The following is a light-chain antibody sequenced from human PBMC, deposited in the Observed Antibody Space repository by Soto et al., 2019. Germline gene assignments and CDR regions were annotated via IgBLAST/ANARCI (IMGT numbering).Light chain of an antibody. J-gene: IGKJ1*01. CDR1: QSISSW. V-gene: IGKV1-5*03. CDR2: KAS. Sequence: DIQMTQSPSTLSASVGDRVTITCRASQSISSWLAWYQQKPGKAPKLLIYKASSLARRVPSRFSGSGSGTEFTLTISSLHPDDFATYYCKQYDNYPWTLGQGTKVEIK. CDR3: KQYDNYPWT.